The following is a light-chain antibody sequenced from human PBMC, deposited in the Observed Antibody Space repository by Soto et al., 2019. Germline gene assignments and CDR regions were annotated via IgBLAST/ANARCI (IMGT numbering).Light chain of an antibody. CDR2: GNN. V-gene: IGLV1-40*01. CDR1: YSNIVAGYD. Sequence: QSFPSHPHSISGAPGHTDPISCTGSYSNIVAGYDVHWYQQLPGTAPKFFMSGNNNRPSGGPDRCSVSKSGTSASLAITGLQAEDEADYYCQSFDSSLTPFYVFGTGTKVTVL. CDR3: QSFDSSLTPFYV. J-gene: IGLJ1*01.